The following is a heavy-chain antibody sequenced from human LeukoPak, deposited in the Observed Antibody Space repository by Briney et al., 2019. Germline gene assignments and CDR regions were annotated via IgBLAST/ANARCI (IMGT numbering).Heavy chain of an antibody. CDR3: ARGAYCGGDCHDYFDY. J-gene: IGHJ4*02. CDR1: GYTFTGYY. Sequence: ASVKVSCKASGYTFTGYYMHWVRQAPGQGLEWMGRINPNSGGTNYAQKFQGRVTMTRDTSISTAYMELSRLRSDDTAVYHCARGAYCGGDCHDYFDYWGQGTLVTVSS. V-gene: IGHV1-2*06. CDR2: INPNSGGT. D-gene: IGHD2-21*02.